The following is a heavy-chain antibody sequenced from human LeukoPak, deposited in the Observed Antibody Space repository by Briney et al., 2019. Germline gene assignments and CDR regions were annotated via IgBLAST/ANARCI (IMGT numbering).Heavy chain of an antibody. CDR3: AKRMIRGVNHDAFDL. V-gene: IGHV3-48*03. D-gene: IGHD3-10*01. CDR2: ISSSGNSI. J-gene: IGHJ3*01. CDR1: GFSFKSYE. Sequence: GGSLRLSCAASGFSFKSYEMTWVRQAPGKGLEWVSYISSSGNSIYYADSVKGRFTISRDSAKSSLYLQMNSLRAEDTAVYYCAKRMIRGVNHDAFDLWGQGTMVTVSS.